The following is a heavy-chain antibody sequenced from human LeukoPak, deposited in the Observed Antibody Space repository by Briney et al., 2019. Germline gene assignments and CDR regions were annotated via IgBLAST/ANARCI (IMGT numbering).Heavy chain of an antibody. CDR1: GYTFTSYG. CDR3: ARVTYSSGWYSFWRSNDY. D-gene: IGHD6-19*01. Sequence: GASVKVSCKASGYTFTSYGISWVRQAPGQGLEWMGWISAYNGNTNYAQKLQGRVTMTTDTSTSTAYMELRSLRSDDTAVYYCARVTYSSGWYSFWRSNDYWGQGTLVTVSS. J-gene: IGHJ4*02. V-gene: IGHV1-18*01. CDR2: ISAYNGNT.